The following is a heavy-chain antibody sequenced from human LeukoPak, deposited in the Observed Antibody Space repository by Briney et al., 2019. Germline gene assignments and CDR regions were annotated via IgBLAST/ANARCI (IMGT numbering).Heavy chain of an antibody. D-gene: IGHD5-24*01. CDR2: IRYDGSNK. CDR3: ARDVATISNWFDP. CDR1: GFTFSSNA. Sequence: GGSLRLSCAASGFTFSSNAMHWVRQAPGKGLEWVAFIRYDGSNKYYADSVKGRFTISRDNSKNTLYLQMNSLRAEDTAVYYCARDVATISNWFDPWGQGTLVTVSS. V-gene: IGHV3-30*02. J-gene: IGHJ5*02.